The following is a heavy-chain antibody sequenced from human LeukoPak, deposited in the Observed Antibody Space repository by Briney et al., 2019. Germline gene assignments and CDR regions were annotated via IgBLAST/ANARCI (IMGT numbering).Heavy chain of an antibody. J-gene: IGHJ4*02. CDR2: ISGSGGGT. V-gene: IGHV3-23*01. CDR1: GFTFSSYA. CDR3: AKAAVRGSSGLSDY. D-gene: IGHD1-26*01. Sequence: GGSLRLSCAASGFTFSSYAMSWVRQAPGKGLEWVSAISGSGGGTYYADSVKGRFTISRDNSKNTLYLQMNSLRAEDTAVYYCAKAAVRGSSGLSDYWGQGTLVTVSS.